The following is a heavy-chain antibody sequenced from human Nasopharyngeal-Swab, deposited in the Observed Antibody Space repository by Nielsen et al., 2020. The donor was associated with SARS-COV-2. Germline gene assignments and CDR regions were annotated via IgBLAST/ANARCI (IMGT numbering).Heavy chain of an antibody. J-gene: IGHJ4*02. CDR3: ARAGVGSGSYYWS. Sequence: LTCAASGFTFSSYWMSWVRQAPGKGLEWVANIKQDGSEKYYVDSVKGRFTISRDNAKNSLYLQMNSLRAEDTAVYYCARAGVGSGSYYWSWGQGTLVTVSS. V-gene: IGHV3-7*01. CDR2: IKQDGSEK. CDR1: GFTFSSYW. D-gene: IGHD3-10*01.